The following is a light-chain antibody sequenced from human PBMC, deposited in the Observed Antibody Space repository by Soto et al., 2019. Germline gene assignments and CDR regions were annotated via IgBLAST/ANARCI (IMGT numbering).Light chain of an antibody. Sequence: EIVLTQSPGILSLSPGERATLSCRASQSVSSSYLAWYQQKPGQAPRLLIYGASSRATGIPDRFSGSGSGTDFTLTISSLEPEDFAVYYCQQRSNWPPWTFGQGTKVDIK. J-gene: IGKJ1*01. CDR1: QSVSSSY. CDR2: GAS. V-gene: IGKV3D-20*02. CDR3: QQRSNWPPWT.